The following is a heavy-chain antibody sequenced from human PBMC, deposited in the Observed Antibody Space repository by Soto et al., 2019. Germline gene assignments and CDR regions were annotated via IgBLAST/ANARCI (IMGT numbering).Heavy chain of an antibody. CDR3: AVAVAGPYFDY. CDR2: IYYSGST. Sequence: SETLSLTCTVSGGSISSYYWSWIRQPPGKGLEWIGYIYYSGSTNYNPSLKSRVTISVDTSKSQFSLKLSSVTAADTAVYYCAVAVAGPYFDYWGQGTLVTVSS. J-gene: IGHJ4*02. CDR1: GGSISSYY. D-gene: IGHD6-19*01. V-gene: IGHV4-59*01.